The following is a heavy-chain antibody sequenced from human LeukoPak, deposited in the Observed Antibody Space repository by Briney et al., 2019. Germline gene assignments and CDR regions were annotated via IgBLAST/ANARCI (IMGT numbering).Heavy chain of an antibody. J-gene: IGHJ4*02. CDR2: ISGSGGTR. CDR3: AKVGPISLRYYFDY. D-gene: IGHD1-26*01. CDR1: GFTFSSYG. Sequence: AGRSLRLSCAASGFTFSSYGMHWVRQAPGKGLEWVSAISGSGGTRYYADSVKGRFTISRDNSKNTLYLQMNSLRVEDTAVYYCAKVGPISLRYYFDYWGQGTLVTVSS. V-gene: IGHV3-23*01.